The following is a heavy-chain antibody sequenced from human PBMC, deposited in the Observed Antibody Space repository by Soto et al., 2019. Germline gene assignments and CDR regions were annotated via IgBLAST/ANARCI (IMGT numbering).Heavy chain of an antibody. CDR2: IKSKTDGGTT. Sequence: GGSLRLSCAASGFTFSNAWINWVRQAPGKGLEWVGRIKSKTDGGTTDFAAPVKGRFAISRDDSKDMVYLQMNSLKTEDTGINYCSAVSYSAMIVVRFYYWGHGTLVTVSS. CDR1: GFTFSNAW. CDR3: SAVSYSAMIVVRFYY. V-gene: IGHV3-15*07. J-gene: IGHJ4*01. D-gene: IGHD3-22*01.